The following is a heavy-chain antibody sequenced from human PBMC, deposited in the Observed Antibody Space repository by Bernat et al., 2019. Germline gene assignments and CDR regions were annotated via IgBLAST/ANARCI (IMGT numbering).Heavy chain of an antibody. CDR3: ARVVAVAGTSLDP. J-gene: IGHJ5*02. Sequence: QVQLVESGGGVVQPGRSLRLSCAASGFTFSSYAMHWVRQAPGKGLEWVAVISYDGSNKYYADSVKGRFTISRDNSKNTLYLQMNSLRAEDTAVYYCARVVAVAGTSLDPWGQGTLVTVSS. D-gene: IGHD6-19*01. CDR1: GFTFSSYA. V-gene: IGHV3-30*01. CDR2: ISYDGSNK.